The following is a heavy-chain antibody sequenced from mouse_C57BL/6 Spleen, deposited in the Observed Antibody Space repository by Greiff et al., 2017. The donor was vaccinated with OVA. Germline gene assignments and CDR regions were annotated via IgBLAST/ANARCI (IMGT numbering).Heavy chain of an antibody. CDR3: ARGDWDRFAY. D-gene: IGHD4-1*01. V-gene: IGHV3-6*01. CDR1: GYSITSGYY. J-gene: IGHJ3*01. CDR2: ISYDGSN. Sequence: VQLQQSGPGLVKPSQSLSLTCSVTGYSITSGYYWNWIRQFPGNKLEWMGYISYDGSNNYNPSLKNRISITRDTSKNQFFLKLNSVTTEDTATYYCARGDWDRFAYWGQGTLVTVSA.